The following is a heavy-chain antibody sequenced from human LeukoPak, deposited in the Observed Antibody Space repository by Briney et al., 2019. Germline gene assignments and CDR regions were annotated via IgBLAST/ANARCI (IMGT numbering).Heavy chain of an antibody. Sequence: ASVKVSCKASGYTFNSYDISWVRQAPGQGLEWMAWISTYNGNTNYALKVQGRATMTTDTSTSTAYMELRSLRSDDTAVYYCASRYCGGDCYLYYYYGMDVWGQGTTVTVSS. J-gene: IGHJ6*02. D-gene: IGHD2-21*02. CDR1: GYTFNSYD. V-gene: IGHV1-18*01. CDR2: ISTYNGNT. CDR3: ASRYCGGDCYLYYYYGMDV.